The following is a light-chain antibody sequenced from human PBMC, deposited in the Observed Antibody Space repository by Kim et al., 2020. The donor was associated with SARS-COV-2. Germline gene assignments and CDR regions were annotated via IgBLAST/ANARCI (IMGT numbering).Light chain of an antibody. V-gene: IGLV3-9*01. Sequence: SEARRQTARFTCGENNFGTINGHWYQQKPGQAPVLVIYRDSKRPSGIPERFSGSTSGNTATLTISRAQAGDEADYYCQVWDSSTGVFGGGTQLTVL. CDR2: RDS. CDR1: NFGTIN. CDR3: QVWDSSTGV. J-gene: IGLJ3*02.